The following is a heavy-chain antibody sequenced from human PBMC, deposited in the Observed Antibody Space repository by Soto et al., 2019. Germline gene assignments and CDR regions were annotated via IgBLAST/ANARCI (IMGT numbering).Heavy chain of an antibody. CDR2: IYYSGST. CDR3: ARGNRGYCSGGSCYSRYNWFDP. J-gene: IGHJ5*02. Sequence: SETLSLTCTVSGGSISSYYWSWIRQPPGKGLEWIGYIYYSGSTNYNPSLKSRVTISVDTSKNQFSLKLSSVTAADTAVYYCARGNRGYCSGGSCYSRYNWFDPWGQGTLVTVSS. V-gene: IGHV4-59*01. D-gene: IGHD2-15*01. CDR1: GGSISSYY.